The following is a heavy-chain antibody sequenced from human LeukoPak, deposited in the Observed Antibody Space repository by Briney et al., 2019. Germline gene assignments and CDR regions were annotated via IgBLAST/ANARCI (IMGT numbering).Heavy chain of an antibody. Sequence: AGGSLRLSCAASVFSFSSYSMNWVRQAPGKGLEWISYISSTSSTLFYADSVKGRFTISRDNAKNSLYLHMGSLSAEDTAVYYCARYCSSTSCYNLFDPWGQGTLVTVSS. V-gene: IGHV3-48*04. J-gene: IGHJ5*02. D-gene: IGHD2-2*01. CDR1: VFSFSSYS. CDR2: ISSTSSTL. CDR3: ARYCSSTSCYNLFDP.